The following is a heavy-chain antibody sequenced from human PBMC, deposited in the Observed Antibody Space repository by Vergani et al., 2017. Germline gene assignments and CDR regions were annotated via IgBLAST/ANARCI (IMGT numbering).Heavy chain of an antibody. Sequence: EVQLLESGGGLVQPGGSLRLSCAASGFTFSSYAMRWVRQGHGQGLEWVSSIKNTGDSTHYADSVKGRFTISRDNSKNTLYLQMNSLRVEDTAVYYCGRGSDNYNWGQGTLVTVSS. CDR1: GFTFSSYA. J-gene: IGHJ4*02. CDR2: IKNTGDST. CDR3: GRGSDNYN. V-gene: IGHV3-23*01. D-gene: IGHD5-24*01.